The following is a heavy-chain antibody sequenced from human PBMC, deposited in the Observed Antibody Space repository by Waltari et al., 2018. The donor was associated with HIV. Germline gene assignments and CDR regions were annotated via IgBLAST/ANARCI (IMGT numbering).Heavy chain of an antibody. D-gene: IGHD6-13*01. CDR2: FDTEDGET. CDR1: GYTLTALS. CDR3: ATGAIAAGNYGMDV. V-gene: IGHV1-24*01. J-gene: IGHJ6*02. Sequence: QVQLVQSWAEVKKPGASVKVSCKVSGYTLTALSMHWVLQAPGKGLEWMGGFDTEDGETIYAQKFQGRVTMTEDTSTDKAYMELSSLRSEDTAVYYCATGAIAAGNYGMDVWGQGTTVTVSS.